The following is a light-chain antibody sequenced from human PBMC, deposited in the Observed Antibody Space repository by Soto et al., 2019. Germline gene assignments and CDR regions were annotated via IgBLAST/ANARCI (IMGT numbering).Light chain of an antibody. Sequence: EIGLTQSPGTLSLSPGERATLSCRASQSISNNYLAWFQQKPGQAPRLLMYGASSRATGIPDRFSGSGSGTDFTLTITRLEPEDVAVYYCQQYGSSRTFGQGTKVEIK. CDR2: GAS. CDR3: QQYGSSRT. V-gene: IGKV3-20*01. CDR1: QSISNNY. J-gene: IGKJ1*01.